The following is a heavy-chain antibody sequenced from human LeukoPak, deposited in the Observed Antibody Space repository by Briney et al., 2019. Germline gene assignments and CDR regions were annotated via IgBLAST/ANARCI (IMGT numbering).Heavy chain of an antibody. CDR2: INHSGST. J-gene: IGHJ4*02. CDR1: GGSFSGYY. V-gene: IGHV4-34*01. CDR3: ARGRFGGYCSGGSCYARKNTYFDY. Sequence: SETLSLTCAVYGGSFSGYYWSWIRQPPGKGLEWIGEINHSGSTNYNPSLKSRVTISVDTPKNQFSLKLSSVTAADTAVYYCARGRFGGYCSGGSCYARKNTYFDYWGQGTLVTVSS. D-gene: IGHD2-15*01.